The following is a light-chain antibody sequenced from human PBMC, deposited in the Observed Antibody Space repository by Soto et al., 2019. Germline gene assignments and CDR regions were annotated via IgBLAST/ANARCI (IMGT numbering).Light chain of an antibody. Sequence: QSALTQPPSASGTPGQRVTISCSGSNSNIGRNTVNWYQQFPGAAPNLLIHSDNERPSGVPDRFSGSRSGTSASLAISGLQSEDEADYYCAAWDESPNVPAIGGGTKVTVL. J-gene: IGLJ2*01. CDR1: NSNIGRNT. CDR2: SDN. V-gene: IGLV1-44*01. CDR3: AAWDESPNVPA.